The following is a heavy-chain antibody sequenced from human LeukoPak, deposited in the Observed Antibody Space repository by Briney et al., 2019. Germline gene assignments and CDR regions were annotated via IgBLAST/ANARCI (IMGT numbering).Heavy chain of an antibody. V-gene: IGHV3-15*01. D-gene: IGHD3-10*01. J-gene: IGHJ3*01. CDR1: GFTFSTYS. CDR2: IKSKIDGETT. CDR3: TTDSGSFDV. Sequence: GGSLRLSCAASGFTFSTYSMSWVRQAPGKGLEWVGRIKSKIDGETTEYAAPVEGRFTISRDDSKTTVYLQMSGLRTEDTALYYCTTDSGSFDVWGRGTMVTVSS.